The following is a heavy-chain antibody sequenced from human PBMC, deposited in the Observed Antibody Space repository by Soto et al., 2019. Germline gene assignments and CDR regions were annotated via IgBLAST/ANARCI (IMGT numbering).Heavy chain of an antibody. D-gene: IGHD2-8*01. CDR2: ISYDGRNK. CDR1: GFTFSNYG. Sequence: QVHLVESGGGVVQPGRSLRLSCAASGFTFSNYGMHWVRQAPGKGLEWVTAISYDGRNKYYADSVKGRFTISRDNSKNTLYLQMNSLRAEDTAVYYCAKYCTNGVCYDYWGQGTLVTVSS. V-gene: IGHV3-30*18. CDR3: AKYCTNGVCYDY. J-gene: IGHJ4*02.